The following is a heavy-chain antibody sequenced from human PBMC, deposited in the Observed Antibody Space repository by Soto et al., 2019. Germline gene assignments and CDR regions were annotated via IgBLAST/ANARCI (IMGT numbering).Heavy chain of an antibody. CDR1: GDSVSSNSAA. J-gene: IGHJ3*02. V-gene: IGHV6-1*01. Sequence: SQTLSLTCAISGDSVSSNSAAWNWIRQSPSRSLEWLGRTYYRSKWYNDYAVSVKSRITINPDTSKNQFSLQLNSVTPEDTAVYYCASLAAAGTGPMDDAFDIWGQGTMVTVSS. D-gene: IGHD6-13*01. CDR3: ASLAAAGTGPMDDAFDI. CDR2: TYYRSKWYN.